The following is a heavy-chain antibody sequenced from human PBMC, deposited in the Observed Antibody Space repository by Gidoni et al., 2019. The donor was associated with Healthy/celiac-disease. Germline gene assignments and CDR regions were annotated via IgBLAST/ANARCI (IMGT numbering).Heavy chain of an antibody. V-gene: IGHV1-46*03. D-gene: IGHD2-15*01. CDR1: GYTFTSYY. CDR2: INPSGGST. J-gene: IGHJ5*02. CDR3: ARAVLGYCSGGSCYSQYNWFDP. Sequence: QVQLMQSGAEVKKPGASGKVSCKASGYTFTSYYMHWVRQAPGQGLEWLGIINPSGGSTSYAQKFQGRVTMTRDTSTSTVYMELSSLRSEDTAVYYCARAVLGYCSGGSCYSQYNWFDPWGQGTLVTVSS.